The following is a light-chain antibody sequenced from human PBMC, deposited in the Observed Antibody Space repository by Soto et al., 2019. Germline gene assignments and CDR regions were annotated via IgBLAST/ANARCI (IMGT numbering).Light chain of an antibody. CDR3: QTWGPGIGV. V-gene: IGLV4-69*01. CDR2: LNSDGSH. CDR1: SGHSTNA. Sequence: QPVLTQSPSASASLGASVKLTCTLNSGHSTNAIAWHQQQPEKGPRYLMKLNSDGSHNKGDGIPDRFSGSSSGAERYLTISSLQSEDEADYYCQTWGPGIGVFGGGTKLTVL. J-gene: IGLJ3*02.